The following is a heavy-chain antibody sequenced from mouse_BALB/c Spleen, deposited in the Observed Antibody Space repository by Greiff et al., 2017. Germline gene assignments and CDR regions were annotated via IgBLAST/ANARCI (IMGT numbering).Heavy chain of an antibody. Sequence: VVESGGGLVKPGGSLKLSCAASGFTFSSYTMSWVRQTPEKRLEWVATISSGGSYTYYPDSVKGRFTISRDNAKNTLYLQMSSLKSEDTAMYYCARHEGFDYWGQGTTLTVSS. J-gene: IGHJ2*01. CDR1: GFTFSSYT. CDR3: ARHEGFDY. CDR2: ISSGGSYT. V-gene: IGHV5-6-4*01.